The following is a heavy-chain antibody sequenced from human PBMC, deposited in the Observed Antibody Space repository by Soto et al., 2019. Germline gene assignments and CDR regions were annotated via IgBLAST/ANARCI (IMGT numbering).Heavy chain of an antibody. V-gene: IGHV4-30-4*02. J-gene: IGHJ6*02. D-gene: IGHD3-3*01. Sequence: SETLSLTCTVSGGSINTGDYYWTWIRQPRWKGLEWIGYIYYSGTTYYNPSLKSRVSLSLDTSKNHFSLRLTSVTAADTAVYYCARGVDFEGFSPYGMDVWGQGXTVTVYS. CDR3: ARGVDFEGFSPYGMDV. CDR1: GGSINTGDYY. CDR2: IYYSGTT.